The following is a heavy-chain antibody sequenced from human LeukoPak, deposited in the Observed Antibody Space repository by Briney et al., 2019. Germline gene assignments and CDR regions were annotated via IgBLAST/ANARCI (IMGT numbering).Heavy chain of an antibody. CDR1: GYTFTGYY. V-gene: IGHV1-2*02. CDR2: INPNSGDT. CDR3: ARAGELTPDAFDI. J-gene: IGHJ3*02. D-gene: IGHD1-26*01. Sequence: ASVKVSCKASGYTFTGYYMHWVRQAPGQGLEWMGWINPNSGDTNYAQKFQGRVTMTRDTSISTAYMELSRLRSDDTAVYYCARAGELTPDAFDIWGQGTMVTVSS.